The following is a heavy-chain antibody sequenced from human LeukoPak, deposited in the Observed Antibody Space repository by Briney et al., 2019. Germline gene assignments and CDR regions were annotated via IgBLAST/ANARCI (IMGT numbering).Heavy chain of an antibody. CDR1: GFTFSSYW. CDR3: ARDASSSVAFDI. D-gene: IGHD6-13*01. CDR2: IYSDGSST. J-gene: IGHJ3*02. Sequence: GGSLRLSCAASGFTFSSYWMHWVRQAPGKGLVWVSRIYSDGSSTSYADSVKGRFTISRDNAKNTLYLQMNSLRAEDTAVYYCARDASSSVAFDIWGQGTMVTVSS. V-gene: IGHV3-74*01.